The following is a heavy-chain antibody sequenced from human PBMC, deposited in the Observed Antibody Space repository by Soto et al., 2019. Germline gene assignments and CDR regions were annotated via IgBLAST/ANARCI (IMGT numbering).Heavy chain of an antibody. CDR1: GFSLTLGRMA. J-gene: IGHJ4*02. D-gene: IGHD1-26*01. CDR3: ARTDYTGSPLIDY. CDR2: ILSTGET. V-gene: IGHV2-26*01. Sequence: SGPTLVNPIETLTLTCSVSGFSLTLGRMAVAWIRQPPGKALEWLAHILSTGETSYATSLKTRVTISKDISNSQVLLTMTNVDPVDTATYFCARTDYTGSPLIDYWGQGTLVTVSS.